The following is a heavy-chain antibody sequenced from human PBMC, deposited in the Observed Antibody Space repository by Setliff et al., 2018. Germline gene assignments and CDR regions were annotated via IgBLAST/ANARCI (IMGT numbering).Heavy chain of an antibody. J-gene: IGHJ4*02. D-gene: IGHD3-3*01. CDR1: GFNFMNYG. CDR2: IRQDGTNK. CDR3: AREVWNIYDNDNSWSGYSDH. Sequence: GGSLRLSCAASGFNFMNYGMNWVRQAPGKGLGWVADIRQDGTNKYYVDSVKGRFTISRDNAKNSLYLQMNSLRAEDTALYYCAREVWNIYDNDNSWSGYSDHWGQGTLVTVSS. V-gene: IGHV3-7*03.